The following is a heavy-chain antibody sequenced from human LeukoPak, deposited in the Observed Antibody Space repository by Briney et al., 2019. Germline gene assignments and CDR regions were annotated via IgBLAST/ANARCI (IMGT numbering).Heavy chain of an antibody. D-gene: IGHD3-3*01. CDR2: IYTSGST. CDR1: GGSISSYY. J-gene: IGHJ6*03. CDR3: ARHSVDGVVIPIYYYYYMDV. Sequence: SETLSLTCTVSGGSISSYYWSWIRQPAGKGLEWIGRIYTSGSTNYNPSLKSRVTISVDTSKNQFSLKLSSVTAADTAVYYCARHSVDGVVIPIYYYYYMDVWGKGTTVTVSS. V-gene: IGHV4-4*07.